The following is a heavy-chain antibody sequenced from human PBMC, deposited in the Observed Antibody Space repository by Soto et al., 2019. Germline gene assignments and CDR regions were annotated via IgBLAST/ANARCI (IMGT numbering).Heavy chain of an antibody. J-gene: IGHJ1*01. CDR2: ITGSGDTT. CDR1: GFTFRTYA. CDR3: AKSPHDYGDYEYFQH. V-gene: IGHV3-23*01. D-gene: IGHD4-17*01. Sequence: GGSLRLSCAASGFTFRTYAMSWVRQAPGKGLEWVSAITGSGDTTYYADSVKGRFTISRDNSKNTLYLQMNNLRAEDTAVYYCAKSPHDYGDYEYFQHWGQGTLVTVSS.